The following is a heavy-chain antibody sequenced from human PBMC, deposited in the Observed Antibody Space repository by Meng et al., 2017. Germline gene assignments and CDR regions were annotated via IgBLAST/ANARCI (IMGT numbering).Heavy chain of an antibody. CDR1: GYSISSGYY. CDR2: IYHSGST. D-gene: IGHD3-10*01. Sequence: SETLSLTCTVSGYSISSGYYWGWIRQPPGKGLEWIGSIYHSGSTYYNPSLKSRVTISVDTSKNQFSLKLSSVTAADTAVYYCARGLKPVITMVRGNWFDPWGQGTLVTVSS. J-gene: IGHJ5*02. V-gene: IGHV4-38-2*02. CDR3: ARGLKPVITMVRGNWFDP.